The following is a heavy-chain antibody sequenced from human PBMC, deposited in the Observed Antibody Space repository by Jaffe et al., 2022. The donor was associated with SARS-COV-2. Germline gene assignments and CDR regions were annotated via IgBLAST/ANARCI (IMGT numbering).Heavy chain of an antibody. J-gene: IGHJ5*02. CDR1: GGSISSSSYY. Sequence: QLQLQESGPGLVKPSETLSLTCTVSGGSISSSSYYWGWIRQPPGKGLEWIGSIYYSGSTYYNPSLKSRVTISVDTSKNQFSLKLSSVTAADTAVYYCAKLTFGGDPIFRGAWFDPWGQGTLVTVSS. CDR2: IYYSGST. D-gene: IGHD3-16*01. CDR3: AKLTFGGDPIFRGAWFDP. V-gene: IGHV4-39*01.